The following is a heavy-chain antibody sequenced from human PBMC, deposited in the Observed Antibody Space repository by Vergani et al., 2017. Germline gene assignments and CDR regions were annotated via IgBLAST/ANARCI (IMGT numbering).Heavy chain of an antibody. Sequence: QVQLVQSGAEVKKPGSSVKVSCKASGGTFSSYTISWVRQAPGQGLEWMGRIIPILGIANYAQKFQGRVTITADKSTSTAYMELSSLRSEDTAVYYCARAYSGSYLDAFDIWGQGTMVTVSS. J-gene: IGHJ3*02. CDR3: ARAYSGSYLDAFDI. V-gene: IGHV1-69*02. CDR2: IIPILGIA. D-gene: IGHD1-26*01. CDR1: GGTFSSYT.